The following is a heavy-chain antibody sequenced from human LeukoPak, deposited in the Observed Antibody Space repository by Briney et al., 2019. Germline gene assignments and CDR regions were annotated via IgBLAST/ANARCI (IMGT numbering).Heavy chain of an antibody. D-gene: IGHD3-22*01. CDR2: ISSSGSTI. CDR3: ARGKITMIVGPFDY. Sequence: GGSLRLSCTASGFTFGDYAMNWVRQAPGKGLEWVSYISSSGSTIYYADSVKGRFTISRDNAKKSLYLQMNSLRAEDTAVYYCARGKITMIVGPFDYWGQGTLVTVSS. J-gene: IGHJ4*02. V-gene: IGHV3-48*03. CDR1: GFTFGDYA.